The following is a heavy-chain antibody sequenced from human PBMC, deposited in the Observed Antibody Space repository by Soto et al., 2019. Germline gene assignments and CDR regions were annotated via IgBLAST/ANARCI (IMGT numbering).Heavy chain of an antibody. D-gene: IGHD3-3*01. J-gene: IGHJ4*02. V-gene: IGHV3-23*01. CDR3: ATYVFCDRDRCHWHVAS. CDR2: ISGDGASI. CDR1: GFTFSSYG. Sequence: EVHLLESGGGLAQPGGSLTLSCAASGFTFSSYGMTWVRQAPGKGLEWVSAISGDGASIYYADSVKGRFTITRDNSKSQLSLQMDTLSADDTAVYYCATYVFCDRDRCHWHVASWGQGTLVSVSS.